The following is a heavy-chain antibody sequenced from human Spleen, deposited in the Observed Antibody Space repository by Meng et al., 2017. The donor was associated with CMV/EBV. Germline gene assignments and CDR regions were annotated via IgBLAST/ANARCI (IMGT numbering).Heavy chain of an antibody. V-gene: IGHV3-74*01. D-gene: IGHD2-2*01. CDR3: ARGGGGCSSTKCLYGYYGMDV. Sequence: GGSLRLSCAASGFTFTNYWMHWVRRAPGRGLVWISRISPDGSSIDYGESVKGRLTSSRDNAKNTLYRQMNSMRAEDPAVYYCARGGGGCSSTKCLYGYYGMDVWGQGTTVTVSS. CDR1: GFTFTNYW. CDR2: ISPDGSSI. J-gene: IGHJ6*02.